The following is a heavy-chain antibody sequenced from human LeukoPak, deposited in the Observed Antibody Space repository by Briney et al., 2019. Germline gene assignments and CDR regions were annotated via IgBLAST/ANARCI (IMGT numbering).Heavy chain of an antibody. Sequence: GGALKLSRAAPGFRFSNYAMNLVRQAPGKGLELVSYIDSGATDILYADSVKGRFTISRDDAKNLLFLQMTSLTAGDTAVYYCARDSNPPQLIDSWGQGTQVTVSA. D-gene: IGHD1-1*01. CDR1: GFRFSNYA. CDR2: IDSGATDI. V-gene: IGHV3-21*05. CDR3: ARDSNPPQLIDS. J-gene: IGHJ4*02.